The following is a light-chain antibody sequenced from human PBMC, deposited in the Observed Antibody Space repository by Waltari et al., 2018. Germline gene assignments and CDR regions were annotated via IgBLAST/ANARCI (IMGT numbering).Light chain of an antibody. Sequence: QSILTQPTSVSGAPGQRVTISCTGSSSNIGADHDVHWYHAFPGTAPKLLIYGNNNRPSGVPDRFSGSKSGSSASLAINGLQAEDEADYYCQSFDSNVRGGVVFGGGTKVTVL. CDR1: SSNIGADHD. CDR3: QSFDSNVRGGVV. CDR2: GNN. J-gene: IGLJ3*02. V-gene: IGLV1-40*01.